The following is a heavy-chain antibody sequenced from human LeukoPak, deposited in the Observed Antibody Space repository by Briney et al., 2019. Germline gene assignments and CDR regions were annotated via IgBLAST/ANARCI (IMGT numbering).Heavy chain of an antibody. J-gene: IGHJ3*01. CDR1: GFTFSTYA. CDR2: ISGSGGST. V-gene: IGHV3-23*01. Sequence: PGGSLRLSCAASGFTFSTYAMSWVRQAPGKGLEWVSAISGSGGSTYYADSVKGRFTISRDNSKNTLYLQMNSLRAEDTAVSYCAKDSTPPVKYKNDWGQGTMVTVSS. CDR3: AKDSTPPVKYKND. D-gene: IGHD1-1*01.